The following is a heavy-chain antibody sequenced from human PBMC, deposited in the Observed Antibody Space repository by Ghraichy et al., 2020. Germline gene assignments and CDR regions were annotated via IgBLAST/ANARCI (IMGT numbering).Heavy chain of an antibody. Sequence: GGSLRLSCAASGFTVSSNYMSWVRQAPGKGLEWVSIIYSGGSTYYADSVKGRFTISRDNSKNTLYLQMNSLRAEDTAVYYCSYYDRSGYFDYWGQGTLVTVSS. V-gene: IGHV3-66*01. CDR1: GFTVSSNY. CDR2: IYSGGST. D-gene: IGHD3-22*01. J-gene: IGHJ4*02. CDR3: SYYDRSGYFDY.